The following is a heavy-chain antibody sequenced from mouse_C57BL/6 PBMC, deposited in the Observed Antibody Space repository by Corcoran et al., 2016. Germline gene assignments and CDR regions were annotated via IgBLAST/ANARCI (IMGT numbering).Heavy chain of an antibody. V-gene: IGHV1-81*01. CDR3: ARGELPYYAMDY. CDR2: IYPRSGNT. CDR1: GYTFTSYG. Sequence: QVQLQQSGAELARPGASVKLSCKASGYTFTSYGISWVKQRTGQGLEWIGEIYPRSGNTYYNEKFKGKATLTADKSSSTAYMELRSPTSEDSAVYFCARGELPYYAMDYWGQGTSVTVSS. J-gene: IGHJ4*01.